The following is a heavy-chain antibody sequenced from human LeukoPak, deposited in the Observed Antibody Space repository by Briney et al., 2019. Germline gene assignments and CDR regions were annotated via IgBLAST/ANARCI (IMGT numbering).Heavy chain of an antibody. Sequence: GGSLRLSCAASGFIFSNYYLVWVRQAPGKGLELISGIGANGGATYYADSVKGRLTISRDNSRETLYLHMNGLRADDTAVYYCGRDPNGDYLGAFDFWGQGTTVSVSS. D-gene: IGHD4-17*01. CDR2: IGANGGAT. J-gene: IGHJ3*01. V-gene: IGHV3-23*01. CDR3: GRDPNGDYLGAFDF. CDR1: GFIFSNYY.